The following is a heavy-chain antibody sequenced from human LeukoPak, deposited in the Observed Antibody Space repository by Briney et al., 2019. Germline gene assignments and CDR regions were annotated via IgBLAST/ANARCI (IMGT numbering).Heavy chain of an antibody. D-gene: IGHD3-22*01. V-gene: IGHV4-4*02. Sequence: SGTLSLTCAVSGGSISSSNWWSWVRQPPGKGLEWIGEIYHSGSTNYNPSLKSRVTISVDKSKNQFSLKLSSVTAADTAVYYCARDRHYYDSSGYFPYYYGMDVWGQGTTVTVSS. CDR1: GGSISSSNW. J-gene: IGHJ6*02. CDR3: ARDRHYYDSSGYFPYYYGMDV. CDR2: IYHSGST.